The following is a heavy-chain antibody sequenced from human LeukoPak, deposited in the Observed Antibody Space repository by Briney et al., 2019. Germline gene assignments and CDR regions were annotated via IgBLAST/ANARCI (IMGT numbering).Heavy chain of an antibody. CDR3: ARSSGVVVTAMRSKDFDY. CDR2: ISSSASML. CDR1: GFTFSSYE. J-gene: IGHJ4*02. V-gene: IGHV3-48*03. Sequence: GGSLRLSCAASGFTFSSYEMNWVRQAPGKGLEWVSYISSSASMLYYADSVKGRFTISRDNAKNSLYLQMNSLRAEDTAVYYCARSSGVVVTAMRSKDFDYWGQGTLVTVSS. D-gene: IGHD2-21*02.